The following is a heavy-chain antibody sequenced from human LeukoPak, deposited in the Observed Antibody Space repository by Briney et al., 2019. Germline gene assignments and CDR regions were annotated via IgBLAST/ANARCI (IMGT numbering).Heavy chain of an antibody. V-gene: IGHV3-9*01. Sequence: GRSLRLSCAASGFTFDDYAMHWVRHAPGKGLEWVSGISWNSGSIGYADSVKGRFTISGDNAKSTLYLQMNSLRAEDTAVYYCARDTGEGGPKLRFLEWSDAFDIWGQGTMVTVSS. J-gene: IGHJ3*02. CDR1: GFTFDDYA. CDR2: ISWNSGSI. CDR3: ARDTGEGGPKLRFLEWSDAFDI. D-gene: IGHD3-3*01.